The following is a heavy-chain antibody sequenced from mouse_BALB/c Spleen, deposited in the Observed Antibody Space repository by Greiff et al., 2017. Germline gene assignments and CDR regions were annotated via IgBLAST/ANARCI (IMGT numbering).Heavy chain of an antibody. D-gene: IGHD2-3*01. CDR1: GYAFSSYW. J-gene: IGHJ4*01. Sequence: QVQLQQSGAELVRPGSSVKISCKASGYAFSSYWMNWVKQRPGQGLEWIGQIYPGDGDTNYNGKFKGKATLTADKSSSTAYMQLSSLTSEDSAVYFCAREGLLDAMDYWGQGTSVTVSS. CDR2: IYPGDGDT. V-gene: IGHV1-80*01. CDR3: AREGLLDAMDY.